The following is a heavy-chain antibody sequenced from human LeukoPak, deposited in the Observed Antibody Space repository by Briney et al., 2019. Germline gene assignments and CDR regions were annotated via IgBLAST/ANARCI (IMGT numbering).Heavy chain of an antibody. J-gene: IGHJ4*02. Sequence: PSQTLSLTCTVSGGSISSGDYYWSWIRQPPGKGLEWIGYIYYSGSTYYNPSLKSRVTISIDTSKNQFSLKLTSVTAADTAVYYCARPFCLRQRCYSDFWGQGTLVTVSS. V-gene: IGHV4-30-4*08. CDR1: GGSISSGDYY. D-gene: IGHD3-16*01. CDR2: IYYSGST. CDR3: ARPFCLRQRCYSDF.